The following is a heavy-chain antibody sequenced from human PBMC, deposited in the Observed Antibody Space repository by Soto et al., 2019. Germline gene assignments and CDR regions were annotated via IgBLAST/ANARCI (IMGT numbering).Heavy chain of an antibody. CDR1: GYSFTSYW. D-gene: IGHD5-12*01. CDR3: ARKEYSGYDFFRAFDI. Sequence: EVQLVQSGAEVKKPGESLKISCKGSGYSFTSYWIGWVRQMPGKGLEWMGIIYPVDSDTRYSPSFQGQVTISAEKSISTAYLQWSSLKASDTAMYYCARKEYSGYDFFRAFDIWGQGTMVNVSS. J-gene: IGHJ3*02. V-gene: IGHV5-51*03. CDR2: IYPVDSDT.